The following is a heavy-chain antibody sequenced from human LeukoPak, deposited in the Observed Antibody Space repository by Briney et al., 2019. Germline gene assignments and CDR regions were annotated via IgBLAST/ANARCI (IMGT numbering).Heavy chain of an antibody. D-gene: IGHD2-15*01. CDR2: FDPEDGET. J-gene: IGHJ4*02. V-gene: IGHV1-24*01. CDR1: GYTLTDLS. CDR3: ATASTGVVPKRPYFDY. Sequence: GASVKVSCKVSGYTLTDLSMHWVRQAPGKGLEWMGGFDPEDGETIYAQKFQGRVTMTEDTSTDAAYMELSSLRSEDTAVYYCATASTGVVPKRPYFDYWGQGTVVTVSS.